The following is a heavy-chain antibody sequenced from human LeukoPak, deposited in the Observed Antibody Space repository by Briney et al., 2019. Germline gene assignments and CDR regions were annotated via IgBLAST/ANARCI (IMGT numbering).Heavy chain of an antibody. V-gene: IGHV1-2*02. Sequence: ASVKVSCKASGYTFTGYYIHWVRQAPGQGLEWMGWINPNSGDTKYAQKFQGRVTMTRDTPITTAYMELNSLGSDDTAVYYCARPPPAYKILTDNLRSGVGFDYWGQGTLVTVSS. CDR1: GYTFTGYY. J-gene: IGHJ4*02. D-gene: IGHD3-9*01. CDR2: INPNSGDT. CDR3: ARPPPAYKILTDNLRSGVGFDY.